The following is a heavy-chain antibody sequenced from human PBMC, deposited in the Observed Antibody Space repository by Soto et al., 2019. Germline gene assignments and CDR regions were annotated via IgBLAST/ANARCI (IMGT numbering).Heavy chain of an antibody. J-gene: IGHJ2*01. D-gene: IGHD6-19*01. CDR3: ARGFLRVAGTSWYFDL. CDR1: GGSFSDYY. V-gene: IGHV4-34*01. CDR2: INHSGST. Sequence: QVQLQQWGAGLLKPSETLSLTCAVYGGSFSDYYWIWIRQPPGKVLEWIGEINHSGSTNYNPSLKRRVTISVDTSKNQFSLKLSSVTAADTAVYYCARGFLRVAGTSWYFDLWGRGTLVTVSS.